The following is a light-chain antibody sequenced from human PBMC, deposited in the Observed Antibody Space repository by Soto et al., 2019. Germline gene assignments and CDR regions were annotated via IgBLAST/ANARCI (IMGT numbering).Light chain of an antibody. J-gene: IGKJ3*01. CDR1: QTISNTY. V-gene: IGKV3-20*01. CDR3: QSYGRTVFT. CDR2: GAS. Sequence: EIVLTQPPGTLSLSPGEGATLSCRASQTISNTYLAWYQQKPGQAPRLLIYGASSRATGIPDRFSGSGSGTDFTLTISGLEPQDFAVYYCQSYGRTVFTFGPGTKVDIK.